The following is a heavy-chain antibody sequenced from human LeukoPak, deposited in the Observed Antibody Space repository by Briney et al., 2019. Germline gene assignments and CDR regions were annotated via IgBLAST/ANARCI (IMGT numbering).Heavy chain of an antibody. J-gene: IGHJ4*02. Sequence: SETLSLTCTVSGDSISSYYWSWIRQPPGKGLEWIGYIYCSGSTNYNPSLKSRVTISVDTSKNQFSLKLSSVTAADTAVYYCARAQYYDFWSGYRYYFDYWGQGTLVTVSS. CDR1: GDSISSYY. CDR2: IYCSGST. D-gene: IGHD3-3*01. V-gene: IGHV4-59*01. CDR3: ARAQYYDFWSGYRYYFDY.